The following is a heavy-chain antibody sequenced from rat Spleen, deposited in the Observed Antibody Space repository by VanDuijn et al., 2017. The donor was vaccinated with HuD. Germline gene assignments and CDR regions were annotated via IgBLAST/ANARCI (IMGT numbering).Heavy chain of an antibody. CDR2: ISSGGGGT. Sequence: EVQLVESDGGLVQPGRSLKLSCAASGFTFSDYYMAWVRQAPKKGLEWVASISSGGGGTYYPDSVKGRFTISRDNAKSTLYLQMDSLKSEDTASYYCARHGDYNNYGWFAYWGQGTLVTVSS. CDR1: GFTFSDYY. J-gene: IGHJ3*01. CDR3: ARHGDYNNYGWFAY. V-gene: IGHV5-25*01. D-gene: IGHD1-10*01.